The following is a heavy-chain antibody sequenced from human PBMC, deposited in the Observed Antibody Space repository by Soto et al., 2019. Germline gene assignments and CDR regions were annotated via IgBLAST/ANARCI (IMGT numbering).Heavy chain of an antibody. CDR2: ISYDGSNK. V-gene: IGHV3-30*18. J-gene: IGHJ6*03. Sequence: QVQLVESGGGVVQPGRSLRLSCAASGFTFSSYGMHWVRQAPGKGLEWVAVISYDGSNKYYADSVKGRFTISRDNSKNTLYLQMNSLRAEDTAVYYCAKDFRSAKYRLLPYYYYMDVWGKGTTVTVSS. D-gene: IGHD2-2*01. CDR1: GFTFSSYG. CDR3: AKDFRSAKYRLLPYYYYMDV.